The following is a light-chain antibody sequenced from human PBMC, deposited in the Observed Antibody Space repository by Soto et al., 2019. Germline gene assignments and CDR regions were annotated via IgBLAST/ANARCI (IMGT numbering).Light chain of an antibody. CDR1: TGAVTGGHY. V-gene: IGLV7-46*01. J-gene: IGLJ1*01. CDR2: DTS. CDR3: LLSYSGASYV. Sequence: QAVVTQEPSLTVSPGGTVTLTCGSSTGAVTGGHYPYWFQQKPGQAPRTLIYDTSSKHSWTPARFSGSLLGGKAALTLSGAHHEDEAEYYCLLSYSGASYVFGAGTKLTVL.